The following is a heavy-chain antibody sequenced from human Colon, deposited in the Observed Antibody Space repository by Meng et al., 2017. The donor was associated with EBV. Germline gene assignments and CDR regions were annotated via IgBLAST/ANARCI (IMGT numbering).Heavy chain of an antibody. V-gene: IGHV4-30-4*01. J-gene: IGHJ5*02. CDR2: IFYTGST. CDR1: GGSITSGGYY. D-gene: IGHD3-10*01. Sequence: QGLAQEAGPGLVKPSQTLSLTCAVSGGSITSGGYYWTWIRQPPGKGLEWIGYIFYTGSTYYNPSLKSRVTISLDTSKNQFSLKLSSVTAADTAVYYCARDQIGGDGWFDPWGRGTLVTVSS. CDR3: ARDQIGGDGWFDP.